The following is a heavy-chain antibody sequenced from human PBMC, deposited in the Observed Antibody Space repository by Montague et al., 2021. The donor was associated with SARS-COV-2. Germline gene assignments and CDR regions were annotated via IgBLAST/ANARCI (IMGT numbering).Heavy chain of an antibody. CDR1: GFTFRDCW. D-gene: IGHD1-1*01. V-gene: IGHV3-74*01. CDR3: ARGGPGTGMDY. J-gene: IGHJ4*02. CDR2: IETDGSAT. Sequence: YLSLSCSASGFTFRDCWMHWVRQAPGKGLVWVSRIETDGSATTYADSVKGRFTISRDNAKNTLYLQMDSLRAEDTAVYYCARGGPGTGMDYWGQGSLVTVSS.